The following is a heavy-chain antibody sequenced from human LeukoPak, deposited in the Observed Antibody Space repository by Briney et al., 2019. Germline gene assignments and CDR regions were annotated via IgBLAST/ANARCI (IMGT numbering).Heavy chain of an antibody. V-gene: IGHV3-23*01. CDR1: GFTFSSYG. CDR3: AKTMGSSWLFDY. J-gene: IGHJ4*02. Sequence: GGSLRPSCAASGFTFSSYGMSWVRQPPGKGLEWVATISGGGGSTYYADSVKGRFTISRDNSKNTLYLQMNSLRAEDTAVYYCAKTMGSSWLFDYWGQGTLVTVSS. CDR2: ISGGGGST. D-gene: IGHD6-6*01.